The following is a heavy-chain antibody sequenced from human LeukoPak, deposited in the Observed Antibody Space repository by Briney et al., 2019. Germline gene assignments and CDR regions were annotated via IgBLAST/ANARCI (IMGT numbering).Heavy chain of an antibody. D-gene: IGHD3-16*02. CDR3: ARGGSVSMITFGGVIVIPPDY. Sequence: ASVRVSCKASGYTFTSYYMHWVRQAPGQGLEWMGIINPSDGSTSYAQKFQGRVTMTRDTSTRTVYMELSSLRSEDTAVYYCARGGSVSMITFGGVIVIPPDYWGQGTLVTVSS. V-gene: IGHV1-46*01. J-gene: IGHJ4*02. CDR1: GYTFTSYY. CDR2: INPSDGST.